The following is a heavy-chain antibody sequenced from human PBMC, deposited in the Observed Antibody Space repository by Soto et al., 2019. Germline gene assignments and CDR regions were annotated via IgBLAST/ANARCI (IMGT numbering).Heavy chain of an antibody. CDR3: ARDIRGAN. CDR1: GFIFSHFG. CDR2: INSGGSNI. D-gene: IGHD3-10*01. J-gene: IGHJ4*02. V-gene: IGHV3-48*04. Sequence: VQLVESGGGVVQPGRSLRLSCAASGFIFSHFGMNWVRQAPGKGLEWVSYINSGGSNIYYADSVRGRFTISRDNAKNSVYLQMSSLRAEDTAIYYCARDIRGANWGQGTLVIVSS.